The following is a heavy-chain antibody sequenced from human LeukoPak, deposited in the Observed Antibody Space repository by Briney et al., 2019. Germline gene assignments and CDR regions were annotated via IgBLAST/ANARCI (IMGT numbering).Heavy chain of an antibody. D-gene: IGHD3-10*01. V-gene: IGHV3-23*01. CDR3: VFYGSGSYYSPSLS. J-gene: IGHJ5*02. Sequence: SLRLSCAASGFTFSSYAMSWVRQAPGKGLEWVSAISGSGGSTSYADSVMGRSTISKDNSKNTLFLKMNNLRAKDTAVNYGVFYGSGSYYSPSLSSGPGNLVSVSP. CDR2: ISGSGGST. CDR1: GFTFSSYA.